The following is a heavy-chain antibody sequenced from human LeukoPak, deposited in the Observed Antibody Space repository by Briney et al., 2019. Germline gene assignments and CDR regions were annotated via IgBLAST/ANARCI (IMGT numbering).Heavy chain of an antibody. Sequence: PGGSLRLSSAASGFTFSSYSMNWVRQAPGKGLEWVSSISSSRSYIYYADSVKGRFTISRDNAKNSLYLQMNSLRAEETAVYYCARDRSGWSKCDYWGQGTLVSVSS. J-gene: IGHJ4*02. CDR3: ARDRSGWSKCDY. CDR1: GFTFSSYS. CDR2: ISSSRSYI. V-gene: IGHV3-21*01. D-gene: IGHD6-19*01.